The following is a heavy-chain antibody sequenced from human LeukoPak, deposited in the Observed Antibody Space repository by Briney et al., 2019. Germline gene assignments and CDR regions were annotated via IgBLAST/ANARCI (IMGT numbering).Heavy chain of an antibody. D-gene: IGHD3-10*01. CDR1: GFTFSSYA. J-gene: IGHJ4*02. V-gene: IGHV3-23*01. Sequence: GGSLRLSCAASGFTFSSYAMSWVRQAPGKGLEWVSAISGSGGSTYYAGSVKGRFIISRDNSKNTLFLQMNSLRAEDTAVYYCAKNKSPPGFGEFTFDYWGQGTLVTVSS. CDR2: ISGSGGST. CDR3: AKNKSPPGFGEFTFDY.